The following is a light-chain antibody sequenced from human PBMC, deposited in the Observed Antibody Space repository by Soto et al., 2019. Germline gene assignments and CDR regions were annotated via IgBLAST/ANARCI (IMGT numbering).Light chain of an antibody. V-gene: IGKV1-5*01. Sequence: DIQMTQSPSTLSAAVGDRVTITCRASQDISHSLAWYHQEPGKAPKLLIYGVSTLESGVPSRFSGTGSGTEFTLTISSLQPGDYGTYYCQQYYSYLWTFGQGTKVDIK. CDR1: QDISHS. CDR2: GVS. J-gene: IGKJ1*01. CDR3: QQYYSYLWT.